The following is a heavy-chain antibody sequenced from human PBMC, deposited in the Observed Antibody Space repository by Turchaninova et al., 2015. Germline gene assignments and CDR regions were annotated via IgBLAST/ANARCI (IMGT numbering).Heavy chain of an antibody. CDR1: GGSITRGDYS. Sequence: QLQLQESGPGLVKPSATLSLPSPVSGGSITRGDYSGAWIRQPPGKGLDWIGSLYYTGSAYYNPSLKSRVTISVDRSKTQLSLLVTSVTAADTAVYYCARHYSAVTTSWYVGVWGRGTLVTVSS. CDR3: ARHYSAVTTSWYVGV. V-gene: IGHV4-39*01. D-gene: IGHD4-17*01. CDR2: LYYTGSA. J-gene: IGHJ2*01.